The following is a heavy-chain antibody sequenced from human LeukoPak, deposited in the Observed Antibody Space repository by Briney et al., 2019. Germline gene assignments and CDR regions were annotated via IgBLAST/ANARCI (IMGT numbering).Heavy chain of an antibody. Sequence: SETLSLTCAVSGGSFSGYYWSWIRHPPGKGLEWVGEINHSGSTNYNPPPKSRVTISVDTAKNQFSLKLSSVTAAATDVYYCARPIAYYHRYLDYWGQGTLVTVSS. CDR1: GGSFSGYY. CDR3: ARPIAYYHRYLDY. D-gene: IGHD2-8*01. J-gene: IGHJ4*02. V-gene: IGHV4-34*01. CDR2: INHSGST.